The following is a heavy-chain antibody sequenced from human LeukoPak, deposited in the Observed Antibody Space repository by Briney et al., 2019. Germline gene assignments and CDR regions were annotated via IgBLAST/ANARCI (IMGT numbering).Heavy chain of an antibody. Sequence: GGSLRLSCAASGLTFKNYEMNWVRQALGKGLQWVAFIRYDGNNKYYADSVKGRFTISRDNSKNTLYLQMNSLRAEDTAVYYCAKAPIQYSSLAFFDYWGQGTLVTVSS. CDR1: GLTFKNYE. J-gene: IGHJ4*02. D-gene: IGHD6-6*01. V-gene: IGHV3-30*02. CDR3: AKAPIQYSSLAFFDY. CDR2: IRYDGNNK.